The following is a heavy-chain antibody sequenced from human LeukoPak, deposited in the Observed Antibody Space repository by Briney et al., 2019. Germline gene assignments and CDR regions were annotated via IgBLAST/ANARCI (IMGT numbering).Heavy chain of an antibody. V-gene: IGHV3-23*01. J-gene: IGHJ4*02. CDR1: GFTFSTYA. CDR2: ISGSGGST. CDR3: AKDESYDILTGPTLDY. Sequence: GGSLRLSCAASGFTFSTYAMSWVGQAPGKGLEWVSAISGSGGSTYYADSVEGRFTISRDNSKNTLYLQMNSLRAEDTAVYYCAKDESYDILTGPTLDYWGQGTLVTVPS. D-gene: IGHD3-9*01.